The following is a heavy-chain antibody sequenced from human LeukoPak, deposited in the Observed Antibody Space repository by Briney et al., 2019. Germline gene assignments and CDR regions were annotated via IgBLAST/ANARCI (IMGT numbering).Heavy chain of an antibody. J-gene: IGHJ4*02. Sequence: GGSLRLSCAASGFTFSSYAMHWVRQAPGKGLEWVAVISYDGSNKYYADSVKGRFTISRDNSKNTLYLQMNGLRAEDTAVYYCATTWFDYWGQGTLVTVSS. D-gene: IGHD3-16*01. CDR3: ATTWFDY. CDR2: ISYDGSNK. CDR1: GFTFSSYA. V-gene: IGHV3-30*04.